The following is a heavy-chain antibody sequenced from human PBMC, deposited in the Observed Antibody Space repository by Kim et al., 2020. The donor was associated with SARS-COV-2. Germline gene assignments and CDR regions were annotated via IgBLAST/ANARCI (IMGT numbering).Heavy chain of an antibody. J-gene: IGHJ6*02. Sequence: GESLKISCKGSGYSFTSYWISWVRQMPGKGLEWMGRIDPSDSYTNYSPSFQGHVTISADKSISTAYLQWSSLKASDTAMYYCARRGVWEGSVAYYYYYGMDVWGQGTTVTVSS. CDR2: IDPSDSYT. CDR1: GYSFTSYW. D-gene: IGHD1-26*01. V-gene: IGHV5-10-1*01. CDR3: ARRGVWEGSVAYYYYYGMDV.